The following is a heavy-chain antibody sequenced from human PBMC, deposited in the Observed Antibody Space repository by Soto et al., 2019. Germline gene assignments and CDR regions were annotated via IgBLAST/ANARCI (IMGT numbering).Heavy chain of an antibody. Sequence: TLSLTCTVSGGSVSSGIYYWSWIRQPPGKGLEWIGYICYSGRTNHNPSLKSRVTISVDTSKNQFSLKRSSVTAADTAVYYCARKYFWCGSSWFDPWGQGTVVTVSS. J-gene: IGHJ5*02. CDR1: GGSVSSGIYY. V-gene: IGHV4-61*01. CDR3: ARKYFWCGSSWFDP. D-gene: IGHD3-3*01. CDR2: ICYSGRT.